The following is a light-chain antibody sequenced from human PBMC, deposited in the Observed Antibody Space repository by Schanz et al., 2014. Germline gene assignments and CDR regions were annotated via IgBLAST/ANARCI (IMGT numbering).Light chain of an antibody. CDR3: SSYTSSSTLI. CDR2: DVS. Sequence: QSALTQPPSASGSPGQSVTISCTGTSSDIGRYNYVSWYQHHPGKAPKLLIYDVSDRPSGVSNRFSGSKSGNTASLTISGLQTEDEADYYCSSYTSSSTLIFGGGTKLTVL. V-gene: IGLV2-14*03. CDR1: SSDIGRYNY. J-gene: IGLJ2*01.